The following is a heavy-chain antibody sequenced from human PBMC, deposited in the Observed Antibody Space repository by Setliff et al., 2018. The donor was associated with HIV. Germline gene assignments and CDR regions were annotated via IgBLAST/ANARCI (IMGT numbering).Heavy chain of an antibody. CDR1: GVSISSGNFY. CDR2: VYSSRNT. CDR3: ARGDYRIIAAAGSGWFDP. D-gene: IGHD6-13*01. Sequence: SETLSLTCTVSGVSISSGNFYWTWIRQPAGKGLEWIGHVYSSRNTYYNPSLKSRVTISLDTSKSQFSLKLNSVTAADTAIYFCARGDYRIIAAAGSGWFDPWGQGTLVTVS. V-gene: IGHV4-61*09. J-gene: IGHJ5*02.